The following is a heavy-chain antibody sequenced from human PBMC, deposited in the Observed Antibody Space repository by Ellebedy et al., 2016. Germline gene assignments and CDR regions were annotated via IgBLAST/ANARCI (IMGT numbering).Heavy chain of an antibody. CDR1: GYSFISYD. Sequence: ASVKVSCKASGYSFISYDINWVRQATGQGLEWMGWMNPNSGNTGYAQRFQGRVTMTRNTSTSTAYMELSSLRSEDTAVYYCARRRDGGDRSWGYWGQGTVVIVSS. J-gene: IGHJ4*02. CDR2: MNPNSGNT. CDR3: ARRRDGGDRSWGY. V-gene: IGHV1-8*01. D-gene: IGHD2-21*02.